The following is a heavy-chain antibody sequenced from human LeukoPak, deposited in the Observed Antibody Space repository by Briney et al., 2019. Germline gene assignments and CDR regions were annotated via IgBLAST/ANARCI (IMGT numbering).Heavy chain of an antibody. D-gene: IGHD3-3*01. CDR3: ARSGYDFWSGSRGDLSLLYFDF. Sequence: GASVKVSCKASGYTFTSYGISWVRQAPGQGLEWMGRGSVYNGNTNYAQEFQGRVTITTDTSTSTAYMELRSLRSHDTDVYYCARSGYDFWSGSRGDLSLLYFDFWGQGTLVTVSS. CDR1: GYTFTSYG. V-gene: IGHV1-18*01. J-gene: IGHJ4*02. CDR2: GSVYNGNT.